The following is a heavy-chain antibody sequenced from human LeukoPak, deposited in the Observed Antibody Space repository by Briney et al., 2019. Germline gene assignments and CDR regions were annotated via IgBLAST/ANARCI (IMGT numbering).Heavy chain of an antibody. J-gene: IGHJ4*02. CDR3: ARGKDSSGYSYYFDY. D-gene: IGHD3-22*01. CDR2: IYYSGST. CDR1: GGSISSYY. V-gene: IGHV4-59*01. Sequence: SETLSLTCTVSGGSISSYYWSWIRQPPGKGLEWIGYIYYSGSTNYNPSLKGRVTISVDTSKNQFSLKLSSVTAADTAVYYCARGKDSSGYSYYFDYWGQGTLVTVSS.